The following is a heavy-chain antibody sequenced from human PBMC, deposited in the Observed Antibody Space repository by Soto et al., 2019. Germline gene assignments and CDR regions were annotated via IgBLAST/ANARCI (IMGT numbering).Heavy chain of an antibody. CDR2: INHSGST. D-gene: IGHD4-4*01. CDR3: ARAATVTRLFDY. Sequence: SETLSLTCAVYGGSFSGYYWSWIRQPPGKGLEWIGEINHSGSTNYNPSLKSRVTISVDTSKNQFSLKLSSVTAADTAVYYCARAATVTRLFDYWGQGTLVTVSS. J-gene: IGHJ4*02. V-gene: IGHV4-34*01. CDR1: GGSFSGYY.